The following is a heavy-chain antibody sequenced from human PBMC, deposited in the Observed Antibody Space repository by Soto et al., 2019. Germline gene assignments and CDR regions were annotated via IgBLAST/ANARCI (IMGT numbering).Heavy chain of an antibody. CDR1: GFTFTTFG. Sequence: QVQLVESGGGVVQPGGSLRLSCTASGFTFTTFGIHWVRQAPGKGLEWVALISYDGHNKYYSDSVKGRFTISRDNYKNTLSLQMNSLRAEDTAVYYCAKDLQAYGDYNYYYYGMDVWGQGITVSVSS. V-gene: IGHV3-30*18. J-gene: IGHJ6*02. CDR3: AKDLQAYGDYNYYYYGMDV. CDR2: ISYDGHNK. D-gene: IGHD4-17*01.